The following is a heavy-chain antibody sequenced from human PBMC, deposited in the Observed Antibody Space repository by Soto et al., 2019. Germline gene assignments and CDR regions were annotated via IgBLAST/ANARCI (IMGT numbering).Heavy chain of an antibody. D-gene: IGHD6-13*01. J-gene: IGHJ6*02. Sequence: GESLKISCKGSGYSFTSYWIGWVRQMPGKGLEWMGIIYPGDSDTRYSPSFQGQVTISADKSISTAYLQWSSLMASDTAMYYCARTSGAGKYYYGMDVWRQGTTVTVSS. CDR1: GYSFTSYW. CDR3: ARTSGAGKYYYGMDV. CDR2: IYPGDSDT. V-gene: IGHV5-51*01.